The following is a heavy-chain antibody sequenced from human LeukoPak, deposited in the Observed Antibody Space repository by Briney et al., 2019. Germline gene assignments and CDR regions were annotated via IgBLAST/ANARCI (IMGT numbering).Heavy chain of an antibody. CDR2: INHSGST. J-gene: IGHJ4*02. D-gene: IGHD3-3*01. CDR3: ARGISDFWSGYYLYFDY. CDR1: FXXYY. Sequence: FXXYYWSWIRQPPGKGLEWIGEINHSGSTNYNPSLKSRVTISVDTSKNQFSLKLSSVTAADTAVYYCARGISDFWSGYYLYFDYWGQGTLVTVSS. V-gene: IGHV4-34*01.